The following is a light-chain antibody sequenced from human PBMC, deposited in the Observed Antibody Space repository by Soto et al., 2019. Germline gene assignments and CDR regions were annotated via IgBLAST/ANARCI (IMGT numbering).Light chain of an antibody. CDR1: QSVGSD. Sequence: EIVLTQSPATLSVSPGERATLSCRASQSVGSDLAWYQQAPGQAPRLLIYGASTRATGIPARFSGSGSGTDFTLTISRLEPEDFAVYYCQQYNIWPPVTFGQGTRLEIK. J-gene: IGKJ5*01. CDR2: GAS. V-gene: IGKV3-15*01. CDR3: QQYNIWPPVT.